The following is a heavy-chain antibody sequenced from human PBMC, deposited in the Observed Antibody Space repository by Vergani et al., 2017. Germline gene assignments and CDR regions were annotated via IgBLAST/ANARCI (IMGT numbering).Heavy chain of an antibody. D-gene: IGHD3-10*01. CDR3: ARDEPLGYGSGSYYNTPDSDAFDI. CDR2: ISYDGSNK. Sequence: QVQLVQSGAEVKKPGSSVKVSCKASGGTFSSYGMHWVRQAPGKGLEWVAVISYDGSNKYYADSVKGRFTISRDNSKNTLYLQMNSLRAEDTAVYYCARDEPLGYGSGSYYNTPDSDAFDIWGQGTMVTVSS. J-gene: IGHJ3*02. V-gene: IGHV3-30*03. CDR1: GGTFSSYG.